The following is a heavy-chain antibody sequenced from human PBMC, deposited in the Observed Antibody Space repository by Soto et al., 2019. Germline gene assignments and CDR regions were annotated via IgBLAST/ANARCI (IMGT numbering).Heavy chain of an antibody. Sequence: ASLKISCQASGYSFTAYWITWLRQMPGKGLEWMATIDPSDSYVDYSPSFRGHVTFSVDRSITTVYLQWNSLKASDSAMYFCSIRARSNSCSLDFCDQRAMGTVSS. J-gene: IGHJ4*03. V-gene: IGHV5-10-1*01. CDR2: IDPSDSYV. D-gene: IGHD1-1*01. CDR3: SIRARSNSCSLDF. CDR1: GYSFTAYW.